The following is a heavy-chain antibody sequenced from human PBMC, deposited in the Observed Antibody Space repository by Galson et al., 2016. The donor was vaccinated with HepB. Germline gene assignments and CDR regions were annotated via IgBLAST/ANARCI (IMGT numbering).Heavy chain of an antibody. V-gene: IGHV4-30-2*01. CDR3: ARGDWTGGGEVYFDY. CDR1: GGSISSDVYS. J-gene: IGHJ4*02. CDR2: IYHSGST. D-gene: IGHD3-16*01. Sequence: TLSLTCAVSGGSISSDVYSWSWIRQPPGKGLEWIGYIYHSGSTYYNPSLKSRVTISVDRSKNQFSLKLSSVTAADTAVYYCARGDWTGGGEVYFDYWGQGTLVTVSS.